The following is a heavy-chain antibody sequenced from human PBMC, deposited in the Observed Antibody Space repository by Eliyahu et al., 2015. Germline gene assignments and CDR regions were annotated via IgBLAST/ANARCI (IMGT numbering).Heavy chain of an antibody. D-gene: IGHD2-8*01. CDR1: GGSISSSSYY. CDR3: ARPTEVACTNGVCYPYGMDV. CDR2: IYYSGGT. Sequence: QLQLQESGPGLVKPSETLSLTCTVSGGSISSSSYYWGWIRQPPGKGLEWIGSIYYSGGTYYHPSLKSRVTISVDTSKNQFSLKLSSVTAADTAVYYCARPTEVACTNGVCYPYGMDVWGQGTTVTVSS. J-gene: IGHJ6*02. V-gene: IGHV4-39*01.